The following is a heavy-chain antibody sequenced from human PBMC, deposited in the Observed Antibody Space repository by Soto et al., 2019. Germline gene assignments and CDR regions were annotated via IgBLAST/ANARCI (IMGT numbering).Heavy chain of an antibody. Sequence: QVQLVQSGAEVKKPGASVKVSCKASGYTFTNYGISWVRQAPGQGLEWMGWINTYNGNTNHAQKLQGRVTMTTDTYTATXXMELRSLRSDDTAVYYCARGVGSGTYYNQYNWFDPWGQGTLVTVSS. J-gene: IGHJ5*02. CDR2: INTYNGNT. CDR1: GYTFTNYG. V-gene: IGHV1-18*01. CDR3: ARGVGSGTYYNQYNWFDP. D-gene: IGHD3-10*01.